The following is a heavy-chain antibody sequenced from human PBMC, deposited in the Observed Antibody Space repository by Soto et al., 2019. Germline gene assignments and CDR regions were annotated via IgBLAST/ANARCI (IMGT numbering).Heavy chain of an antibody. J-gene: IGHJ6*02. CDR3: AREGPDYGMDV. Sequence: QVQLVESGGGVVQPGRSLRLSCAASGFTFSSYAMHWVRQAPGKGLEWVAVISYDGSNKYYADSVKGRFTISRDNSKNTLYLQMNSLRAEDTAVYYCAREGPDYGMDVWGQGTTVTVSS. CDR1: GFTFSSYA. V-gene: IGHV3-30-3*01. CDR2: ISYDGSNK.